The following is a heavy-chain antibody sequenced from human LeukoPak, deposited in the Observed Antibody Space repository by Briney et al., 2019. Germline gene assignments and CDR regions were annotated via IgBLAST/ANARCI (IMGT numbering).Heavy chain of an antibody. D-gene: IGHD3-9*01. CDR2: ISASGIST. Sequence: GGSLRLSCAASGFTFYSYAMSWVRQAPGKGLEWVSSISASGISTYYSDSVKGRFTTSRDNSKNTLYLQMNSLRAEDTAVYYCAKGDNDILTGYYNSFDYWGQGTLVTVSS. J-gene: IGHJ4*02. CDR1: GFTFYSYA. V-gene: IGHV3-23*01. CDR3: AKGDNDILTGYYNSFDY.